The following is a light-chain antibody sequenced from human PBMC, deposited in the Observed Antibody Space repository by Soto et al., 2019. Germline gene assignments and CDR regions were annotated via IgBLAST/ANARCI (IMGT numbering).Light chain of an antibody. J-gene: IGKJ4*01. CDR1: QAVPNN. Sequence: DIQMTQSPSFLSASVGDRVTITCRPSQAVPNNMAWYQQTPGKPPKLLIYEESTLHSGVPSRFSGRKSGTQFTLTIDSLQPEDFATYYCQQVKTYPRTFGGGTKVDIK. V-gene: IGKV1-9*01. CDR3: QQVKTYPRT. CDR2: EES.